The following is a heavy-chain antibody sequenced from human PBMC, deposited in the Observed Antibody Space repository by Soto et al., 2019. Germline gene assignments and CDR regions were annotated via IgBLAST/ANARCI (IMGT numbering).Heavy chain of an antibody. CDR1: GYTFTSYG. V-gene: IGHV1-18*01. CDR2: ISAYNGNT. Sequence: ASVKVSCKASGYTFTSYGISWVRQAPGQGLEWMGWISAYNGNTNYAQKLQGRVTMTTDTSTSTAYMELRSLRSDDTAVYYCARDPGVVVPAARAYYYYYMDVWGKGTTVTVSS. D-gene: IGHD2-2*01. CDR3: ARDPGVVVPAARAYYYYYMDV. J-gene: IGHJ6*03.